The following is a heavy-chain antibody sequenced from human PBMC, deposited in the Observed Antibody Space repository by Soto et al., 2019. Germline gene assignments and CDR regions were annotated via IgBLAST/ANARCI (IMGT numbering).Heavy chain of an antibody. CDR2: IYTSGSI. Sequence: SETLSLTCTVSGGSISSYYWSWIRHPAGKGLEWIGRIYTSGSINYNPSLKSRVTMSVDTSKNQFSLKLSSVTAADTAVYYCARDKLSGFGSSSWSNTYGMDVWGQGTTVTVSS. CDR1: GGSISSYY. V-gene: IGHV4-4*07. CDR3: ARDKLSGFGSSSWSNTYGMDV. J-gene: IGHJ6*02. D-gene: IGHD6-13*01.